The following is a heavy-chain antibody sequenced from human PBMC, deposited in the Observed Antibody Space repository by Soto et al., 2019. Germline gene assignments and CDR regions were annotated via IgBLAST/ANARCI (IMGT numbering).Heavy chain of an antibody. CDR2: IIPILGIA. CDR3: ARERYCSSTSCYAGYYYYGMDV. V-gene: IGHV1-69*08. CDR1: GGTFSSYT. J-gene: IGHJ6*02. D-gene: IGHD2-2*01. Sequence: QVQLVQSGAEVKKPGSSVKVSCKASGGTFSSYTISWVRQAPGQGLEWMGRIIPILGIANYAQKFQGRVTITADKSTSXXYXEXXSLRSEDTAVYYCARERYCSSTSCYAGYYYYGMDVWGQGTTVTVSS.